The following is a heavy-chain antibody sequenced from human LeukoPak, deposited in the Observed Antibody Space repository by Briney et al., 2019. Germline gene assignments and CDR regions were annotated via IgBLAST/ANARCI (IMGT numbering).Heavy chain of an antibody. CDR1: GGSISSYY. CDR2: IYYSGST. V-gene: IGHV4-59*01. D-gene: IGHD6-19*01. CDR3: ARGPPTYSSGYFDY. Sequence: SGTLSLTCTVSGGSISSYYWSWIRQPPGKGLEWIGYIYYSGSTNYNPSLKSRVTISVDTSKNQFSLKLSSVTAADTAVYYCARGPPTYSSGYFDYWGQGTLVTVSS. J-gene: IGHJ4*02.